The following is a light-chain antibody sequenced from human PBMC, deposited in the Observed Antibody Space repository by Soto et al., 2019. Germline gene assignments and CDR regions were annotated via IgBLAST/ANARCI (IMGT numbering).Light chain of an antibody. J-gene: IGLJ1*01. Sequence: QSVLTQPASVSGSPGQSITISCTGTSSDVGGYNYVSWYQLHPGKAPKLMIYEGSKRPSGVSNRFSGSKSGNTASLTISILQAEDEADYYCCSYAGSSTYVFGAGTKVTVL. CDR1: SSDVGGYNY. CDR2: EGS. V-gene: IGLV2-23*01. CDR3: CSYAGSSTYV.